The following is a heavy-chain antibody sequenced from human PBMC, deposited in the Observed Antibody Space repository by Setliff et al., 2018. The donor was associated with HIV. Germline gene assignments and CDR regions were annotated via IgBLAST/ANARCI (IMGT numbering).Heavy chain of an antibody. D-gene: IGHD3-9*01. Sequence: PSETLSLTCSVSGGSISSRSYYWSWIRQPAGKGLEWIGHIHTSGDTDYSPSLNSRVTISIDTSKKQFSLKLGSVTAADTAMYYCARRESYYDILTGPAFDAFDIWGQGTMVTV. CDR2: IHTSGDT. CDR3: ARRESYYDILTGPAFDAFDI. V-gene: IGHV4-61*09. CDR1: GGSISSRSYY. J-gene: IGHJ3*02.